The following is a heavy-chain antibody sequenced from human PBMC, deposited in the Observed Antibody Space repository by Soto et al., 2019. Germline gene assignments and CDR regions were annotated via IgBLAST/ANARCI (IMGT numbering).Heavy chain of an antibody. CDR1: GGSIKSDYY. CDR2: KYYSGAT. Sequence: SSETLSLTCTVSGGSIKSDYYWAWVRQPPGGGLEWMGYKYYSGATDSDPSLEARVSFSVDTSKNQFFLNLTSVTVADTAVYYCARGRPNYFYYGLDVWGTGIPVTVSS. J-gene: IGHJ6*04. V-gene: IGHV4-30-4*01. CDR3: ARGRPNYFYYGLDV.